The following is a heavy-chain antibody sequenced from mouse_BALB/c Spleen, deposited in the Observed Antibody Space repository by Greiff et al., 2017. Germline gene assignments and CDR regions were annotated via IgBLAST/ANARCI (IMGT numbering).Heavy chain of an antibody. CDR1: GYSITSDYA. D-gene: IGHD2-2*01. CDR3: AREVYYGYDGFAY. J-gene: IGHJ3*01. V-gene: IGHV3-2*02. Sequence: EVKLQESGPGLVKPSQSLSLTCTVTGYSITSDYAWNWIRQFPGNKLEWMGYISYSGSTSYNPSLKSRISITRDTSKNQFFLQLNSVTTEDTATYYCAREVYYGYDGFAYWGQGTLVTVAA. CDR2: ISYSGST.